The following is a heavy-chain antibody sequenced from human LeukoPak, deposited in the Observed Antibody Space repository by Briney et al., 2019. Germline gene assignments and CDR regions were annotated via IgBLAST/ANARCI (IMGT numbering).Heavy chain of an antibody. J-gene: IGHJ6*03. CDR2: IQTSGST. D-gene: IGHD3-3*01. CDR1: GGSISSGSHY. V-gene: IGHV4-61*02. CDR3: ARELRLSLYYFYMDV. Sequence: SETLSLTCTVSGGSISSGSHYWSWIWQPAGKGLEWIGRIQTSGSTNYNPSLRSRVTISVDTSKSQLSLKLRSVTAADTAVYYCARELRLSLYYFYMDVWGKGTTVTVSS.